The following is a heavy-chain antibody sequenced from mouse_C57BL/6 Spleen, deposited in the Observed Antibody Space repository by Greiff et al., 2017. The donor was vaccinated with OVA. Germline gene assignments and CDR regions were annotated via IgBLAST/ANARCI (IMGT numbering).Heavy chain of an antibody. Sequence: QVQLQQSGAELVRPGSSVKLSCKASGYTFTSYWMPWVKQRPIQGLEWIGNIDPSDSETHYNQKFKDKATLTVDKSSSTAYMQLSSLTSEDSAVYYCARLGLITTVVATDYWGQGTTLTVSS. J-gene: IGHJ2*01. CDR2: IDPSDSET. V-gene: IGHV1-52*01. CDR3: ARLGLITTVVATDY. CDR1: GYTFTSYW. D-gene: IGHD1-1*01.